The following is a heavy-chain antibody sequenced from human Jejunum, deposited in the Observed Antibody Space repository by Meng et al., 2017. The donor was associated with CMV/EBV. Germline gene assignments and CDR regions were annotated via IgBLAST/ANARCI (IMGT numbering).Heavy chain of an antibody. CDR2: INSDGIAT. CDR1: GFTFIDYW. V-gene: IGHV3-74*01. J-gene: IGHJ4*02. CDR3: ARGFGTEFYSPPYY. D-gene: IGHD4-11*01. Sequence: GFTFIDYWMHWVRQAPGKGLVWVSRINSDGIATNYADSVKGRFTISRDNAKNTLFLQMDGLRAEDTALYYCARGFGTEFYSPPYYWSQGTLVTVSS.